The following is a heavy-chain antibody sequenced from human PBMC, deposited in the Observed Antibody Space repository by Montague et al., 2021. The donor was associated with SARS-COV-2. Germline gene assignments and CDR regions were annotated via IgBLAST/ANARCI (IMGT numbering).Heavy chain of an antibody. V-gene: IGHV4-39*01. CDR1: GGSISRSSYY. Sequence: SETLSLTCTVSGGSISRSSYYWAWIRQPPGKGLEWIGGIYYRGSTYYSPSLKSRVFISVDTSKNQLSLTLTSVTAADTAVYYCATQEDPSGWIPGPFDFWGQGTLLSVSS. D-gene: IGHD6-19*01. CDR3: ATQEDPSGWIPGPFDF. CDR2: IYYRGST. J-gene: IGHJ4*02.